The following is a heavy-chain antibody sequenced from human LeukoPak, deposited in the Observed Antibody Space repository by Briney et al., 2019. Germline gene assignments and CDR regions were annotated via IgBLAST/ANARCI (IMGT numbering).Heavy chain of an antibody. V-gene: IGHV4-59*01. Sequence: SETLSLTCTVSGGSISSYYWSWIRQPPGEGLEWIGYIYYSGSTNYNPSLKSRVTISVDTSKNQFSLKLSSVTAADTAVYYCAREITGSADYWGQGTLVTVSS. CDR3: AREITGSADY. J-gene: IGHJ4*02. CDR1: GGSISSYY. CDR2: IYYSGST. D-gene: IGHD1-14*01.